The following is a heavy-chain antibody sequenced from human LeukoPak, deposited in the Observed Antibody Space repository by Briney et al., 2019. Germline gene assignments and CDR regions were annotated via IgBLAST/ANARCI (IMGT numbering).Heavy chain of an antibody. V-gene: IGHV3-23*01. D-gene: IGHD3-3*01. J-gene: IGHJ4*02. Sequence: GGSLRLSCVASGFTFSTYAMSWVRQAPGKGLEWVSSISGSGGSTYYAEFVKGRSTISRDNSKDTLYLQMNSLRAEDTAVYYCVKGGQRYDFWRFDYWGQGTLVSVSS. CDR2: ISGSGGST. CDR1: GFTFSTYA. CDR3: VKGGQRYDFWRFDY.